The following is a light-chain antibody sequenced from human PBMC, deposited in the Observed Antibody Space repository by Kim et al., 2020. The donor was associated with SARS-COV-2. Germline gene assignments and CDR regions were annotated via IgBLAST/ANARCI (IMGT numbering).Light chain of an antibody. CDR2: GAS. CDR1: QSVSSN. Sequence: EIVMTQSPASLSVSPGERATLPCRASQSVSSNLAWYQQKPGQAPRLLIYGASTRATGIPARFSGSGSGTEFTLTISSLQSEDFAVYYCQQYSNWPPYTFGQGTKLEI. V-gene: IGKV3-15*01. J-gene: IGKJ2*01. CDR3: QQYSNWPPYT.